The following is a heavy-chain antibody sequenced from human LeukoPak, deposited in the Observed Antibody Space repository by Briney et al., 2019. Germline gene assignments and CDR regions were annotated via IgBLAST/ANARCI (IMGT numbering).Heavy chain of an antibody. V-gene: IGHV3-7*05. J-gene: IGHJ4*02. D-gene: IGHD1-14*01. CDR2: INQVGSQK. Sequence: GGSLRLSCAASGFSFSSHWMSWVRQALGKGLEWVANINQVGSQKYYVDSVKGRFSISRDNAKNSLYLQMNSLRAEDTAVYYCARSNREFASGTGDYWGQGTLVTVSS. CDR3: ARSNREFASGTGDY. CDR1: GFSFSSHW.